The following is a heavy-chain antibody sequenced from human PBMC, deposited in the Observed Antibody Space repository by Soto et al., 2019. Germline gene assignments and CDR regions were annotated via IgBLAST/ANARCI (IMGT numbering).Heavy chain of an antibody. J-gene: IGHJ6*02. V-gene: IGHV3-7*03. CDR3: ARADGVVTATHYYYYGMDV. CDR2: IKQDGSEK. D-gene: IGHD2-21*02. CDR1: GFTFSSYW. Sequence: GGSLRLSCAASGFTFSSYWMSWVRQAPGKGLEWVANIKQDGSEKYYVDSVKGRFTISRDNAKNSLYLQMNSLRAEDTAVYYCARADGVVTATHYYYYGMDVWSQGTTVTVSS.